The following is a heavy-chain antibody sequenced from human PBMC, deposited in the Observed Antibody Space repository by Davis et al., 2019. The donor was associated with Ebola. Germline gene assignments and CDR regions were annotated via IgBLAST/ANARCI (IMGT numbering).Heavy chain of an antibody. Sequence: SVKVSCKASGGTFSSYAISWVRQAPGQGLEWMGGIIPIFGTANYAQKFQGRVTITADESTSTAYMELSSLRSEDTAVYYCARGNYYDSSGSDYYYMDVWGKGTTVTVSS. D-gene: IGHD3-22*01. CDR1: GGTFSSYA. V-gene: IGHV1-69*13. J-gene: IGHJ6*03. CDR2: IIPIFGTA. CDR3: ARGNYYDSSGSDYYYMDV.